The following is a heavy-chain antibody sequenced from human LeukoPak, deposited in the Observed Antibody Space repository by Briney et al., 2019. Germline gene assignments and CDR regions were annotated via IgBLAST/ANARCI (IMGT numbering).Heavy chain of an antibody. CDR2: IVVGSGNT. CDR1: GFTFTSSA. D-gene: IGHD6-13*01. V-gene: IGHV1-58*02. J-gene: IGHJ4*02. CDR3: ASTPGIAAAGFATLDEY. Sequence: SVKVSCKASGFTFTSSAMQWVRQARGQRLEWIGWIVVGSGNTNYAQKFQERVTITRDMSTSTAYMELSSLRSEDTAVYYWASTPGIAAAGFATLDEYWGQGTLVTVSS.